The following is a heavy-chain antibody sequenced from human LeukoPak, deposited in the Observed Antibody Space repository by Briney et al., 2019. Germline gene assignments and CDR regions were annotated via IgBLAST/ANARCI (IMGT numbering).Heavy chain of an antibody. CDR1: GFTFSSYS. Sequence: GGSLRLSCAASGFTFSSYSMNWVRQAPGKVLEWVSSISSSSSYIYYADSVKGRFTISRDNAKNSLYLQMNSLRAEDTAVYYCARDRTLAGTGRLDYWGQGTLVTVSS. V-gene: IGHV3-21*01. D-gene: IGHD6-13*01. J-gene: IGHJ4*02. CDR3: ARDRTLAGTGRLDY. CDR2: ISSSSSYI.